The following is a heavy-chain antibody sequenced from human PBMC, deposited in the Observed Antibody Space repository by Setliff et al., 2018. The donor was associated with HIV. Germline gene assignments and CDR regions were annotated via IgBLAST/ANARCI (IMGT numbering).Heavy chain of an antibody. Sequence: KPSETLSLTCTVSAFSIGGYSWSWIRQSPGKGLEWIGSIYSTDTTNHNPSLESRVTISVDKSKNQFSLKLNSVTAADTAVYSCARHGTWNSQRFHFDYWGQGTPVTVSS. CDR1: AFSIGGYS. D-gene: IGHD1-7*01. J-gene: IGHJ4*02. CDR3: ARHGTWNSQRFHFDY. CDR2: IYSTDTT. V-gene: IGHV4-4*09.